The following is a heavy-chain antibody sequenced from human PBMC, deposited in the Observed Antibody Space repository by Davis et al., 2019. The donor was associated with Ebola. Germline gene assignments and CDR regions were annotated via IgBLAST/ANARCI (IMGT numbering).Heavy chain of an antibody. D-gene: IGHD2-2*01. CDR3: AKDRFCSTTGCYLGMDV. CDR1: GFTFSSYV. J-gene: IGHJ6*03. Sequence: GGSLRLSCAASGFTFSSYVMSWVRQAPGKGLEWVSMISGGGDTTHYADPVKGRFTISRDKSRSTVYLQMNSLRAEDTAVYYCAKDRFCSTTGCYLGMDVWGKGTTVTVSS. CDR2: ISGGGDTT. V-gene: IGHV3-23*01.